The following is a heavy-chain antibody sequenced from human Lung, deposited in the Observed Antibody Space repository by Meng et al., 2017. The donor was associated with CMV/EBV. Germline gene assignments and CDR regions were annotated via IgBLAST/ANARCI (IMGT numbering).Heavy chain of an antibody. CDR1: GFTVSSNY. CDR2: IYSGGST. V-gene: IGHV3-66*02. CDR3: ARETKYYSFWSGYEDYYYYGMDV. Sequence: GGSLRLXCAASGFTVSSNYMSWVRQAPGKGLEWVSVIYSGGSTYYADSVKGRFTISRDSSKNTLYLQMNSLRAEDTAVYYCARETKYYSFWSGYEDYYYYGMDVWXQGTRVTVSS. D-gene: IGHD3-3*01. J-gene: IGHJ6*02.